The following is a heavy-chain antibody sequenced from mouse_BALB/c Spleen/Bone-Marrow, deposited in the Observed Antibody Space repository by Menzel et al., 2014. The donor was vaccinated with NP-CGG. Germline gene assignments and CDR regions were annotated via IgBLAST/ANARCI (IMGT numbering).Heavy chain of an antibody. J-gene: IGHJ4*01. CDR2: INSGGSYS. Sequence: EVKLVESGGGLVKPGGSLKLSCAASGFTFSSYAMSWVRQTPEKRLEWVATINSGGSYSYYPDSVKGRFTISRDNAKNTPYVQMSSLRSEDTAMYYCARRGYGLYAMDYWGQGTSVTVSS. CDR1: GFTFSSYA. V-gene: IGHV5-9-1*01. D-gene: IGHD1-1*01. CDR3: ARRGYGLYAMDY.